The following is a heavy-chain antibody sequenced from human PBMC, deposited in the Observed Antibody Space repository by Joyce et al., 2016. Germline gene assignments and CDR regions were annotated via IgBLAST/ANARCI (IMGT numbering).Heavy chain of an antibody. D-gene: IGHD6-13*01. J-gene: IGHJ5*02. CDR3: TRGSGTGWFDL. CDR1: GFSFRYFW. V-gene: IGHV3-7*03. Sequence: EVYLVESGGGLVQPGGSLRLSCAASGFSFRYFWLDWVRQAPGKGLEWVAQINEDGSEKNYMDSLRGRFTISRDNAKNSVDLQINSLRVEDTAVYYCTRGSGTGWFDLWGQGTLVTVSS. CDR2: INEDGSEK.